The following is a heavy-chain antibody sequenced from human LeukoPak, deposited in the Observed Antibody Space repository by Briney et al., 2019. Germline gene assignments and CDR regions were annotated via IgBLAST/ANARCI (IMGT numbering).Heavy chain of an antibody. V-gene: IGHV1-2*02. J-gene: IGHJ4*02. CDR3: ARALSRNWNYIYFDY. D-gene: IGHD1-7*01. Sequence: ASVKVSCKASGYTFTGYYMHWVRQAPGQGLEWMGWINPNSGGTNYAQKFQGRVTMTRDTSISTAYMELSRLISDDTAVYYCARALSRNWNYIYFDYWGQGTLVTVSS. CDR1: GYTFTGYY. CDR2: INPNSGGT.